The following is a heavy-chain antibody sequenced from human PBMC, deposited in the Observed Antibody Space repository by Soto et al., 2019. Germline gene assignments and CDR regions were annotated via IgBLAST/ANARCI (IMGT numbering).Heavy chain of an antibody. J-gene: IGHJ4*02. CDR1: GFTFSSYW. CDR2: LNSDGSDT. CDR3: ARDGHDSVDLDY. Sequence: GGSLRLSCAASGFTFSSYWMHWVRQAPGKGLLWVSRLNSDGSDTSYADSVKGRFTISRDNAKNTLYLQMNSLRAEDTAVYYCARDGHDSVDLDYWGQGTLVTGSS. V-gene: IGHV3-74*01. D-gene: IGHD3-3*01.